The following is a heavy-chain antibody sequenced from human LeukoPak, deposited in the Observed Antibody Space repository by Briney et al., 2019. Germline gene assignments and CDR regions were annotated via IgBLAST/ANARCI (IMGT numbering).Heavy chain of an antibody. D-gene: IGHD5-18*01. J-gene: IGHJ4*02. CDR2: ISYDGSNK. CDR3: ASRRLWLQNGESAFDY. Sequence: GGSLRLSCAASGFTFSTYAMHWVRQAPGKGLEWVAVISYDGSNKDYADSVKGRFTISRDNSKDTLYLQMNSLRAEDTAVYYCASRRLWLQNGESAFDYWGQGTLVTASS. CDR1: GFTFSTYA. V-gene: IGHV3-30-3*01.